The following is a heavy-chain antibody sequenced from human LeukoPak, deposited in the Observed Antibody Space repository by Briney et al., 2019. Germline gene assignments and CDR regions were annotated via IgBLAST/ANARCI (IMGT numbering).Heavy chain of an antibody. CDR2: ISGSGGST. Sequence: GGSLRLSCAASGFTFSSYAMSWVRQAPGKGLEWVSAISGSGGSTYYADSVKGRFTISRDNSKNTPYLQMNSLRAEDTAVYYCAKDFGYSYGYDYWGQGTLVTVSS. D-gene: IGHD5-18*01. J-gene: IGHJ4*02. V-gene: IGHV3-23*01. CDR3: AKDFGYSYGYDY. CDR1: GFTFSSYA.